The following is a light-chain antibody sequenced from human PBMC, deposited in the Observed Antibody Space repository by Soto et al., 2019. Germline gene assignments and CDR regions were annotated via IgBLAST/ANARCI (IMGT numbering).Light chain of an antibody. Sequence: QSALTQPASVSGSPGQSITITCIGSTRDIGAYNYVSWYQVHPGRAPKLVIYDVHNRPSGISDRFSGSKSGTSASLAITGLQGEDEGDYYCQSYDSNLSGSLFGGGTKLTVL. J-gene: IGLJ2*01. CDR2: DVH. V-gene: IGLV2-14*01. CDR3: QSYDSNLSGSL. CDR1: TRDIGAYNY.